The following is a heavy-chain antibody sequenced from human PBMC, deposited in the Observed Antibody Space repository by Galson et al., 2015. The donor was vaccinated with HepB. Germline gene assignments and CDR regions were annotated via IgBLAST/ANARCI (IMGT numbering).Heavy chain of an antibody. J-gene: IGHJ4*02. Sequence: LRLSCAASGFTFSSYSMNWVRQAPGKGLEWIGSIYHSGSTYYNPSLKSRVTISVDTSKNQFSLKLSSVTAADTAVYYCASSLMVRGVKGGSFDYWGQGTLVTVSS. D-gene: IGHD3-10*01. CDR2: IYHSGST. V-gene: IGHV4-38-2*01. CDR1: GFTFSSYS. CDR3: ASSLMVRGVKGGSFDY.